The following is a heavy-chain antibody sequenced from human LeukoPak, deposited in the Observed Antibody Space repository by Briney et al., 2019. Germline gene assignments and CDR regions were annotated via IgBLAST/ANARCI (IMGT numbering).Heavy chain of an antibody. CDR1: GSTFSSSA. J-gene: IGHJ4*02. Sequence: GGSLRLSCAASGSTFSSSAMSWVRQAPCKWLDWVSTITDNGGSTYFADSVKGRFTISRDNSKNTLQLQMRSLRAEDTAVYYCAKRNSGSYSRGFDSWGQGTLVTVSS. CDR2: ITDNGGST. V-gene: IGHV3-23*01. CDR3: AKRNSGSYSRGFDS. D-gene: IGHD1-26*01.